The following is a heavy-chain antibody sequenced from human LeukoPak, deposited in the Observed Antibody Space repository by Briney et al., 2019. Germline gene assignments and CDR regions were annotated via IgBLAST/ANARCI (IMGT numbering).Heavy chain of an antibody. CDR3: ASTVANDY. Sequence: PGGSLRLSCAASGFTFSDYEMNWVRQAPGKGLEWVSYISIGGSTIYYADSVKGRFTISRDNAKNSLYLQMNSLRAADTAVYYCASTVANDYGGEGTLVTVS. D-gene: IGHD4-23*01. CDR2: ISIGGSTI. V-gene: IGHV3-48*03. J-gene: IGHJ4*02. CDR1: GFTFSDYE.